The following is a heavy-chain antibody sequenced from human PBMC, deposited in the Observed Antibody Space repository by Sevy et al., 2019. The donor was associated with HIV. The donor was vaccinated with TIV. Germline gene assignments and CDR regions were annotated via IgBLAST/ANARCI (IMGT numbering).Heavy chain of an antibody. J-gene: IGHJ6*02. V-gene: IGHV4-61*01. CDR3: ARMGGLTDYGMDV. D-gene: IGHD1-26*01. CDR1: GGSVTSDSYY. Sequence: SETLSLTCTVSGGSVTSDSYYWTWIRQPPGKGLECLGDMFYTGSTNYNPSLMSRVTISVDTSKNQFSLKLSSVTAADTAVYYCARMGGLTDYGMDVWGQGTTVTVSS. CDR2: MFYTGST.